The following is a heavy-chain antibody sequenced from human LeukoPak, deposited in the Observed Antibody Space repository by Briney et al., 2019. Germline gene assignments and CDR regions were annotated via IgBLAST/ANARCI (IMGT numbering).Heavy chain of an antibody. D-gene: IGHD6-19*01. Sequence: SVKVSCKASGGTFSSYAISWVRQAPGQGLEWMGGIIPIFGTANYAQKFQGRVTITADESTSTAYMELSSLRSEDTAVYYCASNSEIAVAGTWGFDYWGQGTLVTVSS. CDR1: GGTFSSYA. CDR2: IIPIFGTA. V-gene: IGHV1-69*01. J-gene: IGHJ4*02. CDR3: ASNSEIAVAGTWGFDY.